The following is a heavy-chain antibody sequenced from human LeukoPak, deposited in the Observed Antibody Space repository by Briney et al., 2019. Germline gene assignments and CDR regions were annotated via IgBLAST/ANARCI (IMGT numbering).Heavy chain of an antibody. V-gene: IGHV3-30-3*01. J-gene: IGHJ6*02. Sequence: QAGGSLRLSCAASGFTFSSYAMHWVRQAPGKGLEWVAVISYDGSNKYYADSVKGRFTISRDNSKNTLYLQMNSLRAEDTAVYYCARDLSYADYYYYGMDVWGQGTTVTVSS. CDR1: GFTFSSYA. CDR2: ISYDGSNK. D-gene: IGHD2-2*01. CDR3: ARDLSYADYYYYGMDV.